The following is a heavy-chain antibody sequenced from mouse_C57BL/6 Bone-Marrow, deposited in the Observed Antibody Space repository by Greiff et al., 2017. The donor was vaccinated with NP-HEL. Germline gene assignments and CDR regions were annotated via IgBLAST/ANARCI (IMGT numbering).Heavy chain of an antibody. V-gene: IGHV2-2*01. CDR2: IWSGGST. Sequence: VQLKESGPGLVQPSQSLSITCTVSGFSLTSYGVHWVRQSPGKGLEWLGVIWSGGSTDDNAAFISRLSISKDNSKRQVFFKINSLQADDAAIYYCARKGGRDYYAMDYWGQGTSVTVSS. D-gene: IGHD3-1*01. CDR3: ARKGGRDYYAMDY. J-gene: IGHJ4*01. CDR1: GFSLTSYG.